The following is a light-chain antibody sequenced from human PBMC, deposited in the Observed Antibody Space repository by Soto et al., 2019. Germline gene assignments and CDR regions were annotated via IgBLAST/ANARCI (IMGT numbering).Light chain of an antibody. CDR3: QQRSNWPIFT. V-gene: IGKV3-11*01. CDR2: DAS. Sequence: EIVLTQSPATLSLSPGERATLSCRASQSVSSYLAWYQQKPGQAPRLLIYDASNKATGIPARFSGSGSGTDFTLTISSLHPEDFAVYYCQQRSNWPIFTFGPGTKVDIK. J-gene: IGKJ3*01. CDR1: QSVSSY.